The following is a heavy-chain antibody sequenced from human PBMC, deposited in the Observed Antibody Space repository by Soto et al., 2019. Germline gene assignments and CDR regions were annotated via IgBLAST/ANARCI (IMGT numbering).Heavy chain of an antibody. J-gene: IGHJ6*02. D-gene: IGHD2-2*01. Sequence: ASVKVSCKASGYTFTGYYIHWVREAPGQGLEWMGWINPQTGGTSYAQKFQGRVTLSRDTAINTAYLELSRLRFDDAAVYFCARERYQVISDGMDVWGQGTTVTVSS. CDR3: ARERYQVISDGMDV. CDR1: GYTFTGYY. V-gene: IGHV1-2*02. CDR2: INPQTGGT.